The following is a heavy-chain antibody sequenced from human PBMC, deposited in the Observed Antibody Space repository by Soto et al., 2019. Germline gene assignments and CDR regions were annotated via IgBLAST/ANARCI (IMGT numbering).Heavy chain of an antibody. CDR3: ARDLGYDSSGYNNTPYGY. CDR2: IYHSGST. J-gene: IGHJ4*02. V-gene: IGHV4-4*02. CDR1: GGSISSSNW. Sequence: PSETLSLTCAVFGGSISSSNWWSWVRQPPGKGLEWIGEIYHSGSTNYNPSLKSRVTISVDKSKNQFSLKLSSVTAADTAVYYCARDLGYDSSGYNNTPYGYWGQGTLVTVSS. D-gene: IGHD3-22*01.